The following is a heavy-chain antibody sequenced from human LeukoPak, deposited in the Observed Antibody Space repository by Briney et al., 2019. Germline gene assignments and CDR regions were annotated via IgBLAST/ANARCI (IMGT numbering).Heavy chain of an antibody. CDR3: ARGAVGATTD. CDR1: GGSISSYY. V-gene: IGHV4-4*07. D-gene: IGHD1-26*01. Sequence: SETLSLTCTVSGGSISSYYWSWTRQPAGKGLEWIGRIHSSGSTNYNPSLKSRVTMSVDTSKNQSSLKLSSATAADTAVYFCARGAVGATTDWGQGTLVTDSS. J-gene: IGHJ4*02. CDR2: IHSSGST.